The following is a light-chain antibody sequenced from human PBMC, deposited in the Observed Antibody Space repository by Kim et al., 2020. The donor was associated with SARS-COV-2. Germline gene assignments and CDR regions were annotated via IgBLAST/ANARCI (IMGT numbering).Light chain of an antibody. Sequence: PGRSITNSWTGTSSEVASYKYVSWYQQHPGKDPKIMIYDVSKRPSGVYNRFSGSKSGNTASLTISGLQAEDEADYYCISYTTTSTLFGGGTQLTVL. V-gene: IGLV2-14*04. CDR1: SSEVASYKY. CDR2: DVS. J-gene: IGLJ2*01. CDR3: ISYTTTSTL.